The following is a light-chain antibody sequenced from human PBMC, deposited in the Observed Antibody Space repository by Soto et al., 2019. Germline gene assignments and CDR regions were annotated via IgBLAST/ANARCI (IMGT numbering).Light chain of an antibody. CDR3: QQYDNYPLT. Sequence: TQMPILGGALSASLRDRLTITCRASQSVRSWLAWYQQKPGRATKFMIYDASSLESGVTSRFSGSGSGTEFTLTISNLQPDDFATYYSQQYDNYPLTFGGGTKVDI. CDR2: DAS. J-gene: IGKJ4*01. V-gene: IGKV1-5*01. CDR1: QSVRSW.